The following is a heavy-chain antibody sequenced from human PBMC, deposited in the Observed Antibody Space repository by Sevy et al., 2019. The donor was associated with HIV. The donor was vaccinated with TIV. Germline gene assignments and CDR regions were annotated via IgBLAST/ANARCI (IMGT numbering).Heavy chain of an antibody. D-gene: IGHD6-13*01. CDR1: GFTFSNAW. CDR2: IKSKTDGGTT. J-gene: IGHJ4*02. CDR3: TTDLLAAAVNFDY. Sequence: GGSLRLSCAASGFTFSNAWMSWVRQAPGKGLEWVGHIKSKTDGGTTDYAAPVKGRFTISRDDSKNTLYLQMNSLKTEDTAVYYCTTDLLAAAVNFDYWGQGTLVTVSS. V-gene: IGHV3-15*01.